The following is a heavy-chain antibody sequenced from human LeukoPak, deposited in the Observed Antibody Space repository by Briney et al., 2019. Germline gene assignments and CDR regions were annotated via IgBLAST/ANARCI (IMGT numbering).Heavy chain of an antibody. J-gene: IGHJ4*02. CDR2: INHSGST. V-gene: IGHV4-34*01. Sequence: SETLSLTCAVYGGSFSGDYWSWIRQPPGKGLEWIGEINHSGSTNYNPSLKSRVTISVDTSKNQFSLKLSSVTAADTAVYYRARGVVPAAIDYYFDYWGQGTLVTVSS. CDR3: ARGVVPAAIDYYFDY. CDR1: GGSFSGDY. D-gene: IGHD2-2*02.